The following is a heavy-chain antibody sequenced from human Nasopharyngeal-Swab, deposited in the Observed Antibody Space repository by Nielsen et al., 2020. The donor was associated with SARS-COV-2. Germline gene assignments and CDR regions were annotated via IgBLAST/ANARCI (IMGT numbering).Heavy chain of an antibody. Sequence: GESLKISCAASGFTFSSYAMSWVRQAPGKGLEWVSAISGSGGSTYYADSVKGRFTISRDNSKNTLYLQMNSLRAEDTAVYHCAKDLGYCSGGSCYGDAFDIWGQGTMVTVSS. CDR2: ISGSGGST. CDR1: GFTFSSYA. V-gene: IGHV3-23*01. D-gene: IGHD2-15*01. CDR3: AKDLGYCSGGSCYGDAFDI. J-gene: IGHJ3*02.